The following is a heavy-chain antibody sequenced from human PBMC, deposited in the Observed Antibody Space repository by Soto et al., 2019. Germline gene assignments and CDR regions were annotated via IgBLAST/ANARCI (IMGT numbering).Heavy chain of an antibody. CDR3: AKDQYYDILTGYLV. Sequence: QVQLVESGGGVVQPGRSLRLSCAASGFTFSSYGMHWVRQAPGKGLEWVAVISYVGSNKYYADSVKGRFTISRDNSKNTLYLQMNSLRAEDTAVYYCAKDQYYDILTGYLVWGQGTTVTVSS. CDR2: ISYVGSNK. J-gene: IGHJ6*02. V-gene: IGHV3-30*18. D-gene: IGHD3-9*01. CDR1: GFTFSSYG.